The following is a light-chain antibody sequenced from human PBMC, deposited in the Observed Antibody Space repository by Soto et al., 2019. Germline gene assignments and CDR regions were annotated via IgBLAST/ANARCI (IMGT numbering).Light chain of an antibody. CDR3: CSYAGGNAWV. CDR1: SSDVGTYNL. Sequence: QSVLTQPASVSGSPGQSITISCTGSSSDVGTYNLVSWYQQHPGKAPKLIIYEDNRRPSGVSNRFSGSKSANTASLTIAGLQAGDEADYYCCSYAGGNAWVFGGGTKVTVL. V-gene: IGLV2-23*01. J-gene: IGLJ3*02. CDR2: EDN.